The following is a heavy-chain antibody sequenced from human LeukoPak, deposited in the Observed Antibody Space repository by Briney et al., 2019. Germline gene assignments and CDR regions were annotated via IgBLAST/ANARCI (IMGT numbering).Heavy chain of an antibody. Sequence: GGSLRLSCAASGFTVINNYMTWVRQAPGKGLEWVSVIYSGGTTHYADSVKGRFTISRDNSKNTLYLQMNSPRVDDTAVYYCSTSSSWGVWGKGTTVTVSS. CDR2: IYSGGTT. J-gene: IGHJ6*04. D-gene: IGHD3-16*01. CDR1: GFTVINNY. V-gene: IGHV3-53*01. CDR3: STSSSWGV.